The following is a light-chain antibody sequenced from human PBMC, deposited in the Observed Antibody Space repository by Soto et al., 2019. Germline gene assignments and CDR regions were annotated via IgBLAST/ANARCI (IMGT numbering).Light chain of an antibody. J-gene: IGLJ3*02. V-gene: IGLV1-51*01. CDR3: EALDSNLSGGV. CDR2: DND. Sequence: QSVLTQPPSVSAAPGQKVTVSCSGSRSNIGNNYLSWYQHLPGTAPKLLIYDNDKRPSGIPDRFSASKAGTSATLDITGLQTGDEADYYCEALDSNLSGGVFGGGTKLTVL. CDR1: RSNIGNNY.